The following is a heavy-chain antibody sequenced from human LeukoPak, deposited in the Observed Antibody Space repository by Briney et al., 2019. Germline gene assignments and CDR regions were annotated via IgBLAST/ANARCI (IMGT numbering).Heavy chain of an antibody. CDR1: GYTFTGYY. V-gene: IGHV1-2*02. D-gene: IGHD6-13*01. CDR2: INPNSGGT. J-gene: IGHJ4*02. CDR3: ARDSQPNPSSSWYN. Sequence: GASVKVSGKASGYTFTGYYMHWVRQAPGQGLEWMGWINPNSGGTNYAQKFQGRVTMTRDTSISTAYMELSRLRSDDMAVYYCARDSQPNPSSSWYNWGQGTLVTVSS.